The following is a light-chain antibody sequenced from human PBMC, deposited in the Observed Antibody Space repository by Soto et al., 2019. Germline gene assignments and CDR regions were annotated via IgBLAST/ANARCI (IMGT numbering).Light chain of an antibody. CDR2: KVS. V-gene: IGKV1-5*03. CDR1: QSVSDW. J-gene: IGKJ4*01. Sequence: DIQMTQSPSTLSASVGDRVTITCRASQSVSDWLAWYQQKPGKAPKLLIYKVSGLESGVPSRFSGSGSGTEFTLTISSLQPDDFATYYCQQYSSYPLTFGGGTKVVIK. CDR3: QQYSSYPLT.